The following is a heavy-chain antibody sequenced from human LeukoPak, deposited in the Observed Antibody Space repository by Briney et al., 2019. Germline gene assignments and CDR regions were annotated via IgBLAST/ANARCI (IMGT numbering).Heavy chain of an antibody. D-gene: IGHD3-10*01. CDR3: ARDYGSGSLADAFDI. Sequence: GGSLRLSCAASGFTFSTYSMAWVRQAPGKGLEWVATIKQDGSEKYYVDSVKGRFTISRDNAKNSLYLQMNSLRAEDTAVYYCARDYGSGSLADAFDIWGQGTMVTVSS. CDR2: IKQDGSEK. J-gene: IGHJ3*02. V-gene: IGHV3-7*01. CDR1: GFTFSTYS.